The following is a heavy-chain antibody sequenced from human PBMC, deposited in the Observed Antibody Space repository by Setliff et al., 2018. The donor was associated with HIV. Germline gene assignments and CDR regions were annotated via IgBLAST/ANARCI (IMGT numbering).Heavy chain of an antibody. J-gene: IGHJ6*03. CDR1: GDSISSGSYY. Sequence: SETLSLTCSVSGDSISSGSYYWSWIRLPAGKGLEWIGYIYYSGGTYYNPSLKSRVTISVDTSKNQFSLKLSSVTAADTAVYYCARVPTNPDFYYYYMDVWGKGTTVTVSS. CDR3: ARVPTNPDFYYYYMDV. V-gene: IGHV4-31*03. CDR2: IYYSGGT.